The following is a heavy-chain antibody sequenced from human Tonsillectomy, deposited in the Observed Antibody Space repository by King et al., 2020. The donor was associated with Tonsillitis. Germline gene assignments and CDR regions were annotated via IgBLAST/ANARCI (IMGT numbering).Heavy chain of an antibody. V-gene: IGHV1-18*01. J-gene: IGHJ6*03. D-gene: IGHD3-3*01. CDR1: GYTFTSYG. CDR3: ARVSYYDFWSVNYYYYMDV. CDR2: ISGYNGNT. Sequence: QLVQSGAEVKKTGASVKVSCKASGYTFTSYGITWVRQAPGQGLEWMGWISGYNGNTNYAQNLQGRVTITTDTSTSTAYMELRSLRSDDTAVYYCARVSYYDFWSVNYYYYMDVWGKGTTVTVSS.